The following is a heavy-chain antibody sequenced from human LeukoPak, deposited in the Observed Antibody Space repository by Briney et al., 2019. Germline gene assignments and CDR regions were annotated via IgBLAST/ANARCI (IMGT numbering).Heavy chain of an antibody. J-gene: IGHJ5*02. D-gene: IGHD6-13*01. CDR2: IYTSGST. CDR1: GGSISSYY. CDR3: ARGRIAAGWFDP. V-gene: IGHV4-4*07. Sequence: SETLSLTCTVSGGSISSYYWSWIRQPAGKGLEWIGRIYTSGSTNYNPSLKSRVTMSVDTSKNQFSPKLSSVTAADTAVYYCARGRIAAGWFDPWGQGTLVTVSS.